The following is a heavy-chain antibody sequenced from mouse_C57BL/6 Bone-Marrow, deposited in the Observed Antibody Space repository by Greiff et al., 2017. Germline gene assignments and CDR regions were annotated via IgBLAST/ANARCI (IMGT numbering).Heavy chain of an antibody. Sequence: EVQLQQSGPVLVKPGASVKMSCKASGYTFTDYYMNWVKQSHGKSLEWIGVINPYNGGTSYNQKFKGKATLTVDKSSSPAYMELNSLTSEDSAVYYCARAGYYVSWFAYWGQGTLVTVSA. CDR3: ARAGYYVSWFAY. V-gene: IGHV1-19*01. D-gene: IGHD2-3*01. CDR2: INPYNGGT. CDR1: GYTFTDYY. J-gene: IGHJ3*01.